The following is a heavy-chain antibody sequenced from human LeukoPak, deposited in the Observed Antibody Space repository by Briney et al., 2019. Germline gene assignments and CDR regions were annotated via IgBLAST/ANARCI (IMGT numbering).Heavy chain of an antibody. Sequence: PGGSLRLSCAASGFPLSSYAMSWVRQGPGKGLEWVAATSSSDAGVYHADFVRGRFTISRDNSKNTLYLQMNSLRVEDAAVYYCARAPVTSCRGAFCYPFDYWGQGTLVTVSS. V-gene: IGHV3-23*01. J-gene: IGHJ4*02. CDR2: TSSSDAGV. CDR1: GFPLSSYA. D-gene: IGHD2-15*01. CDR3: ARAPVTSCRGAFCYPFDY.